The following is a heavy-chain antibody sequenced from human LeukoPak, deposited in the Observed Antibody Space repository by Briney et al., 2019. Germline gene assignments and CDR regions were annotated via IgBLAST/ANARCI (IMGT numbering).Heavy chain of an antibody. D-gene: IGHD2-2*01. V-gene: IGHV3-21*01. Sequence: PGGSLRLSCAASGFAFSDYAMNWVRQAPGKGLEWLSSITDSSTYIYYADSVKGRFTISRDNAKNSLYLQMNSLRAEDTAVYFCARRYCSRTNCFAFDSRGQGTLVTVSS. J-gene: IGHJ4*02. CDR2: ITDSSTYI. CDR1: GFAFSDYA. CDR3: ARRYCSRTNCFAFDS.